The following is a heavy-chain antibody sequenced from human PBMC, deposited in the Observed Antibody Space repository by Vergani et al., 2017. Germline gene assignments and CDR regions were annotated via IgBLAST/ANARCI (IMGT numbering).Heavy chain of an antibody. V-gene: IGHV1-18*01. CDR1: GYTFTSYG. Sequence: QVQLVQSGAEVKTPGASVKVSCKASGYTFTSYGISWVRQAPGQGLEWMGWISAYNGNTNYAQKLQGRVTMTTDTSTSTAYLELRSLRSDDTAVYYCAREEVGYCSSTSCPGNWFDPWGQGTLVTVSS. J-gene: IGHJ5*02. CDR3: AREEVGYCSSTSCPGNWFDP. D-gene: IGHD2-2*03. CDR2: ISAYNGNT.